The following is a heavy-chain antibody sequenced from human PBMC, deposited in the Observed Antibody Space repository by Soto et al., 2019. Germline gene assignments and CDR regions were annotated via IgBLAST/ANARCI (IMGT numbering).Heavy chain of an antibody. V-gene: IGHV3-33*01. Sequence: QVQLVESGGGVVQPGTSLRLSCAASGFTFTNYGMHWVRQAPGKGLEWVAGIWYDGSHAAYADSVKGRFTISRDSSRNTLYLQMISMRTEDTAIYYCARTHNYPGFSGQYYGDGGFDSWGQGTLVTVSS. CDR1: GFTFTNYG. CDR3: ARTHNYPGFSGQYYGDGGFDS. D-gene: IGHD4-17*01. CDR2: IWYDGSHA. J-gene: IGHJ4*02.